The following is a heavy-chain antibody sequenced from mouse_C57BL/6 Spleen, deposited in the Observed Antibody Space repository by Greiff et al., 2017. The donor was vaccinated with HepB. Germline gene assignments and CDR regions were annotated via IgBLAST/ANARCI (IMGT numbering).Heavy chain of an antibody. J-gene: IGHJ1*03. Sequence: QVQLKESGAELARPGASVKLSCKASGYTFTSYGISWVKQRTGQGLEWIGEIYPRSGNTYYNEKFKGKATLTADKSSSTAYMELRSLTSEDSAVYFCARGEKYGSSHHWYFDVWGTGTTVTVSS. D-gene: IGHD1-1*01. V-gene: IGHV1-81*01. CDR1: GYTFTSYG. CDR3: ARGEKYGSSHHWYFDV. CDR2: IYPRSGNT.